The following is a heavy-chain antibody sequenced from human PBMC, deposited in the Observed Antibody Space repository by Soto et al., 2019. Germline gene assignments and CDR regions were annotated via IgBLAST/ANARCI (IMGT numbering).Heavy chain of an antibody. CDR2: IYNSGST. CDR3: ARHVPYCSDTSHCAYGMDV. D-gene: IGHD2-2*01. Sequence: PSETLSLTCTVSGGSISSGGFYWSWIRQHPGKGLEWIGYIYNSGSTNYNPSLKSRGTISVDTSKNQFSLKLTSMTAADTAVYYCARHVPYCSDTSHCAYGMDVWGQGTTVTVSS. J-gene: IGHJ6*02. CDR1: GGSISSGGFY. V-gene: IGHV4-31*03.